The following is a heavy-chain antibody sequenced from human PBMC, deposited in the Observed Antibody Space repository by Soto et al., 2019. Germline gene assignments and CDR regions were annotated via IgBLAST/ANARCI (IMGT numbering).Heavy chain of an antibody. J-gene: IGHJ4*02. CDR3: ATMRGGIYLDY. CDR1: GFICSDYY. CDR2: ISSSGSTI. Sequence: QVQLVESGGSLDKPGGSLRLSCAASGFICSDYYMYWIRQAPGTGLEWVSYISSSGSTIYYADSVKGRFTISRDNAKNSLYLQMNSPRAEDTAVYYCATMRGGIYLDYWGQGTLVTVSS. V-gene: IGHV3-11*01.